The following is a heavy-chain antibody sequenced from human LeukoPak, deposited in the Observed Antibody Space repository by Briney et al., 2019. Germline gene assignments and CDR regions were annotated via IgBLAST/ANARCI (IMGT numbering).Heavy chain of an antibody. CDR2: VDPEDGET. CDR1: GYPFTDYY. Sequence: PVKISCTVSGYPFTDYYMHWVQQAPGKGLECMGLVDPEDGETIYAEKFQGRVTITADTSTDTAYMELSSLRSEDTAVYYGPTPPLGFGLGRPYTAYYYYTDVCGNGTTVTVSS. CDR3: PTPPLGFGLGRPYTAYYYYTDV. V-gene: IGHV1-69-2*01. J-gene: IGHJ6*03. D-gene: IGHD3-10*01.